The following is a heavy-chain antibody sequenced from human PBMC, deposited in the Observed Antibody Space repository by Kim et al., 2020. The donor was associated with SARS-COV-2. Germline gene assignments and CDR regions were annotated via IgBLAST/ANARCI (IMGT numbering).Heavy chain of an antibody. D-gene: IGHD6-19*01. V-gene: IGHV3-23*01. CDR3: AKVSSGSSGWFEYFHH. CDR2: IRDNGGST. CDR1: GFTFNNYA. J-gene: IGHJ1*01. Sequence: GGSLRLSCAASGFTFNNYAMSWVRQAPGKGLEWVAGIRDNGGSTKYADSVKGRFSISRDNSKNTLYLQMDSLRAEDMAVYYCAKVSSGSSGWFEYFHHWGQGTLVTVSS.